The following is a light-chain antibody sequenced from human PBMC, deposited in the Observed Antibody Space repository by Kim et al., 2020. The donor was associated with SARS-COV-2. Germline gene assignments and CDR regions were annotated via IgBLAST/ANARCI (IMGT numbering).Light chain of an antibody. CDR2: DAS. V-gene: IGKV1-33*01. Sequence: DIQMTQSPSSLSASVGDRVTITCQASEDISKYLNWFQQKPGQAPKVLIYDASHLETGVPSRFSASGSGTDFTLTISSLQTEDIATYFCQQYDILPLTFGGGTKVDIK. J-gene: IGKJ4*01. CDR1: EDISKY. CDR3: QQYDILPLT.